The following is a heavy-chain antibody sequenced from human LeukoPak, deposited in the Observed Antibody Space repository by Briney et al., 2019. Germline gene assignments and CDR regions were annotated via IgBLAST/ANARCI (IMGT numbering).Heavy chain of an antibody. CDR2: ISSSSSTI. J-gene: IGHJ4*02. D-gene: IGHD3-22*01. V-gene: IGHV3-48*04. Sequence: GGSPRLSCAASGFTFSSYSMNWVRQAPGKGLEWVSYISSSSSTIYYADSVKGRFTISRDNAKNSLYLQMNSLRAEDTAVYYCARVVVNYYDSSGYLRDDYWGQGTLVTVSS. CDR1: GFTFSSYS. CDR3: ARVVVNYYDSSGYLRDDY.